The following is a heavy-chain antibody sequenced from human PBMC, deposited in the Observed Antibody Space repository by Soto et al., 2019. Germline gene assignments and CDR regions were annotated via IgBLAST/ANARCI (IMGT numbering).Heavy chain of an antibody. CDR1: GGSISSGAYY. CDR2: IYYSGST. V-gene: IGHV4-30-4*01. Sequence: QVQLQESGPGLVKPSQTLSLTCTVSGGSISSGAYYWSWIRQPPRKGLEWIGYIYYSGSTYYNPSLKSRVTISVDTSKNQFSLKLSAVTAADTAVYYCARDRIVVVPAAIRGYYYGMDVWGQGTTVTVSS. CDR3: ARDRIVVVPAAIRGYYYGMDV. D-gene: IGHD2-2*02. J-gene: IGHJ6*02.